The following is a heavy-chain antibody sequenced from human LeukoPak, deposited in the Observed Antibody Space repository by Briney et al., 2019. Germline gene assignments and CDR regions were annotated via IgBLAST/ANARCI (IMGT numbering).Heavy chain of an antibody. V-gene: IGHV3-21*04. CDR2: ISSSSSYI. Sequence: GGSLRLSCAASGFTFSSYNMNWVRQAPGKGLEWVSSISSSSSYIYYADSVKGRFTISRDNAKNSLYLQMNSLRAEDTAVYYCASVLLWFGELLGFDYWGQGTLVTVSS. CDR1: GFTFSSYN. CDR3: ASVLLWFGELLGFDY. J-gene: IGHJ4*02. D-gene: IGHD3-10*01.